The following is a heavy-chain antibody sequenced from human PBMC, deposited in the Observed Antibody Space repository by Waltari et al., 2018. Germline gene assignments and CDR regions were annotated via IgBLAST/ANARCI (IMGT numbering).Heavy chain of an antibody. CDR3: ARSSSSGYYFGY. Sequence: QVQLQQWGAGLLKPSETLSLPCAVYGGSFSGYYCSWIRQPPGKGLEWIGEINHSGSTNYNPSLKSRVTISVDTSKNQFSLKLSSVTAADTAVYYCARSSSSGYYFGYWGQGTLVTVSS. V-gene: IGHV4-34*01. CDR1: GGSFSGYY. CDR2: INHSGST. J-gene: IGHJ4*02. D-gene: IGHD3-22*01.